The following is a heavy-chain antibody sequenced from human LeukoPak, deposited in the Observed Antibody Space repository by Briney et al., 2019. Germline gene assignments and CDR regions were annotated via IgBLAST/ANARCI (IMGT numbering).Heavy chain of an antibody. J-gene: IGHJ4*02. CDR3: AKGRNYGGNSGFDY. CDR1: GFTFSSYA. CDR2: ISGSGGST. D-gene: IGHD4-23*01. Sequence: PGGSLRLSCAASGFTFSSYAMSWVRQAPGKGLEWVSAISGSGGSTNYADSVKGRFTISRDNSKNTLYLQMNSLRAEDTAVYYCAKGRNYGGNSGFDYWGQGTLVTVSS. V-gene: IGHV3-23*01.